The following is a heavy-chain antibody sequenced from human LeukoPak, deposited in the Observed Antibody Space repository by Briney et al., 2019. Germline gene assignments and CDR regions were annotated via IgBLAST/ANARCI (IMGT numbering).Heavy chain of an antibody. CDR1: GGSISSYY. Sequence: PSETLSLTCTVSGGSISSYYWSWIRQPPGKGLEWIGYIYYSGSTNYNPSLKSRVTISVDTSKNQFSLKLSSVTAADTAVYYCARARYGSGSYLLDYWGQGTLVTVSS. D-gene: IGHD3-10*01. J-gene: IGHJ4*02. CDR3: ARARYGSGSYLLDY. CDR2: IYYSGST. V-gene: IGHV4-59*01.